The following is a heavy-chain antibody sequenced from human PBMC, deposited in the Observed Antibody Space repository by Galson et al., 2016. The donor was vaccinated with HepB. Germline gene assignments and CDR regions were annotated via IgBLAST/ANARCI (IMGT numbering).Heavy chain of an antibody. CDR1: GFSLNTSGVC. J-gene: IGHJ5*02. CDR2: IYWDDGT. V-gene: IGHV2-5*02. CDR3: VYGQINYCPGGWCRTLNNWFDP. Sequence: PALVKPTQTLTLTCTFSGFSLNTSGVCVGWIRQPPGKALEWLALIYWDDGTRYSPFLRRRLTLTRDTSTSQVILTMTDMDPVDTAAYYCVYGQINYCPGGWCRTLNNWFDPWGQGALVIVSS. D-gene: IGHD2-8*02.